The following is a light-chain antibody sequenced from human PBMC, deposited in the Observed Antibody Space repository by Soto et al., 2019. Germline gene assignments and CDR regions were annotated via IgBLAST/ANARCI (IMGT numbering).Light chain of an antibody. V-gene: IGLV1-40*01. Sequence: QSVLTQPRSVSGAPGQRVTISCTGSSSNIGAGYDVHWYQQLPGTAPKLLIYGNSNRPSGVPDRFSGSKSGTSASLAITGLQAEDEADYYCQSYDSSLSVVFGTGTKVTVL. CDR1: SSNIGAGYD. J-gene: IGLJ1*01. CDR3: QSYDSSLSVV. CDR2: GNS.